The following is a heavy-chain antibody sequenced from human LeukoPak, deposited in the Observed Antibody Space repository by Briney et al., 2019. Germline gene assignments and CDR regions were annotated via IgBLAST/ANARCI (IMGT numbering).Heavy chain of an antibody. V-gene: IGHV4-34*01. CDR1: GGSFSGYY. D-gene: IGHD3-10*01. J-gene: IGHJ4*02. Sequence: SETLSLTCAVYGGSFSGYYWSWIRQPPGKGLEWIGEINHSGSTNYNPSLKSRVTISVDTSKNQFSLKLGSVTAADTAVYYCARISSMVRGVITKFDYWGQGTLVTVSS. CDR3: ARISSMVRGVITKFDY. CDR2: INHSGST.